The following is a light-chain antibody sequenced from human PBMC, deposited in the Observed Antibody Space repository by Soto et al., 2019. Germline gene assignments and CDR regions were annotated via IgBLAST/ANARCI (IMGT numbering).Light chain of an antibody. Sequence: EIVLTQSPATLSLSPGERATLSCRASQSVSSYLAWYQQKPGQAPRLLIYDASNRATGIPASFSGGGSGTDFTLPFSSREPKNFPVYYCQQRFNWPRFTFGQGTRLEIK. V-gene: IGKV3-11*01. J-gene: IGKJ2*01. CDR2: DAS. CDR1: QSVSSY. CDR3: QQRFNWPRFT.